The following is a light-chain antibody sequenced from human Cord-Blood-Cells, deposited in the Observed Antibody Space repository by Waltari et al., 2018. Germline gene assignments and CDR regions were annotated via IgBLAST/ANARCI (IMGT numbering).Light chain of an antibody. CDR1: QSVSSSD. Sequence: EIVLTQSPGTLSLSQGERATHSCRASQSVSSSDLAWYQQKPGQAPRLLIYGASSRAAGIPDRFSGSGSGTDFTLTISRLEPEDFAVYYCQQYGSSPTFGGGTKVEIK. V-gene: IGKV3-20*01. J-gene: IGKJ4*01. CDR2: GAS. CDR3: QQYGSSPT.